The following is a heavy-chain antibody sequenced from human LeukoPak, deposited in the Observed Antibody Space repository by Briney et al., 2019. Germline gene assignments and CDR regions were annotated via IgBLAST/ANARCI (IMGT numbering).Heavy chain of an antibody. Sequence: ASVKVSCKASGYTFTNYGVNWVRQAPGQGLEWMGWISTYNGNTNYAQRLQGRVTMTTDTSTSTAYMELRSLRSDDTAVYYCARDLKRGYSSGRYSWGTGSSNDYWGQGTLVTVSS. D-gene: IGHD6-19*01. CDR2: ISTYNGNT. J-gene: IGHJ4*02. CDR1: GYTFTNYG. V-gene: IGHV1-18*01. CDR3: ARDLKRGYSSGRYSWGTGSSNDY.